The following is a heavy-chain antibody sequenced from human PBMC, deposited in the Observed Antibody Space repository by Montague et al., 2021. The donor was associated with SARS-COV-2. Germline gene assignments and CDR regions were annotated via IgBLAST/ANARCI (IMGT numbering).Heavy chain of an antibody. J-gene: IGHJ2*01. CDR3: AKDARKWELLPSYWYFDL. CDR2: ITWKSGRI. D-gene: IGHD1-26*01. Sequence: SLSLSLSASGFIFDDYAMHWVRQAPGKGLEWVSGITWKSGRIAYADSVKGRFTVSRDNAKNSLYLQMNSLRAEDTALYYCAKDARKWELLPSYWYFDLWGRGTLVTVSS. V-gene: IGHV3-9*01. CDR1: GFIFDDYA.